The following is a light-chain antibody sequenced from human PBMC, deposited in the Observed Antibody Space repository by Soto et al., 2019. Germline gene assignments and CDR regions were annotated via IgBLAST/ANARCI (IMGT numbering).Light chain of an antibody. CDR2: DAS. Sequence: EIVLTQSPATLSLCPGERATLSCRASQSVGIYLGWYQQRPGQAPRLLIYDASKRAAGIPARFSGSGSGTDFTLTINSLEPEDFAVYYCQHRSTWPRAFGQGTRLEIK. V-gene: IGKV3-11*01. CDR1: QSVGIY. J-gene: IGKJ5*01. CDR3: QHRSTWPRA.